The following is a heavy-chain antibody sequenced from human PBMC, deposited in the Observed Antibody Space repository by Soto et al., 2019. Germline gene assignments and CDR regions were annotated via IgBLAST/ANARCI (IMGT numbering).Heavy chain of an antibody. V-gene: IGHV3-48*03. Sequence: EAQLVESGGGLVQPGGSLRLSCAAFGFTLSSYVMDWVRQAPGKGLEWVSHISRSGSPIYYADSVKGRFTISRDNAKNSVYLQMNSLRAEDTAIYYCARVYADYLIDAFDIWGQGTMVSVSS. CDR2: ISRSGSPI. CDR3: ARVYADYLIDAFDI. J-gene: IGHJ3*02. D-gene: IGHD4-17*01. CDR1: GFTLSSYV.